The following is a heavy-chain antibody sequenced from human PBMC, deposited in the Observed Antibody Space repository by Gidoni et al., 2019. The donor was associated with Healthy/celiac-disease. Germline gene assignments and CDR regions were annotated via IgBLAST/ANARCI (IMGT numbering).Heavy chain of an antibody. CDR3: ARDKVGYSSGWWGY. D-gene: IGHD6-19*01. J-gene: IGHJ4*02. CDR1: GFTFSSYG. Sequence: QVQLVESGGGVVQPGRSLRLSCAASGFTFSSYGMHWVRQAPGKGLEWVVVIWYDGSNKYYADSVKGRFTISRDNSKNTLYLQMNSLRAEDTAVYYCARDKVGYSSGWWGYWGQGTLVTVSS. CDR2: IWYDGSNK. V-gene: IGHV3-33*01.